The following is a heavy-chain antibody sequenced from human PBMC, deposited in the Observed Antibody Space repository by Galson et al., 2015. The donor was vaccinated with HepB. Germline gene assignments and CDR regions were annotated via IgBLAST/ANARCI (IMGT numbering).Heavy chain of an antibody. J-gene: IGHJ6*02. CDR2: ISYDGSNK. CDR1: GFTFSSYA. Sequence: SLRLSCAASGFTFSSYAMHWVRQAPGKGLEWVAVISYDGSNKYYADSVKGRFTISRDNSKNTLYLQMNSLRAEDTAVYYCARGRDLLVATIYYYYYYGMDVWGQGTTITVSS. D-gene: IGHD5-12*01. V-gene: IGHV3-30*04. CDR3: ARGRDLLVATIYYYYYYGMDV.